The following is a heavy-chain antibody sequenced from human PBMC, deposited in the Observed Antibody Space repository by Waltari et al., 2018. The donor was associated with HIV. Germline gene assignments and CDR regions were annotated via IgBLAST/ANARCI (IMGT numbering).Heavy chain of an antibody. D-gene: IGHD4-17*01. CDR3: ARVTTVTGDSYFYYGMDV. CDR2: INPNSGGT. Sequence: QVQLVQSGAEVRKPGASVQVSCKASGYTFTGSYLNWVRQAPGQWLECMGRINPNSGGTNYAQKFQARVTMTRDTSIGAAYMELSSLRPNDTAVYYCARVTTVTGDSYFYYGMDVWGQGTTVTVSS. J-gene: IGHJ6*02. V-gene: IGHV1-2*06. CDR1: GYTFTGSY.